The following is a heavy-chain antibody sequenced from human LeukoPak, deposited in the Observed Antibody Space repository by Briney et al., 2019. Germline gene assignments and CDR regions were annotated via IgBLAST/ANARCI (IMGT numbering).Heavy chain of an antibody. J-gene: IGHJ6*03. CDR2: IKQDGSEK. Sequence: GGSLRLSCAASGFTFSSYAMSWVRQAPGKGLEWVANIKQDGSEKYYVDSVKGRFTISRDNAKNSLYLQMNSLRAEDTAVYYCARGVVPAVPYYYYMDVWGKGTTVTVSS. CDR1: GFTFSSYA. D-gene: IGHD2-2*01. V-gene: IGHV3-7*01. CDR3: ARGVVPAVPYYYYMDV.